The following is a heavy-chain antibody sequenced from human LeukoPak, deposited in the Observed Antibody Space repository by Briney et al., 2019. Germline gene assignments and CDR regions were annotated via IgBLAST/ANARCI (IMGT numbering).Heavy chain of an antibody. Sequence: SETLSLTCTVSGGSISSGDYSWNWIRQPPGKGLEWIGYIYYSGSTYYNPSLKSRLTISVDTSKNQFSLKLNSLTAADTAVYYCASSSDYYDSSGYYKYYFDYWGQGTLVTVSS. CDR2: IYYSGST. D-gene: IGHD3-22*01. V-gene: IGHV4-30-4*01. CDR3: ASSSDYYDSSGYYKYYFDY. J-gene: IGHJ4*02. CDR1: GGSISSGDYS.